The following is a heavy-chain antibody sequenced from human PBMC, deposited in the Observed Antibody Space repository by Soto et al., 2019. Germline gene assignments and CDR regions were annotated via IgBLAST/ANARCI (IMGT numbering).Heavy chain of an antibody. CDR3: ARGLRIAARPYYFDY. J-gene: IGHJ4*02. CDR2: INHSGST. CDR1: GGSFSGYY. V-gene: IGHV4-34*01. Sequence: PSETLSLTCAVYGGSFSGYYWSWIRQPPGKGLEWIGEINHSGSTNYNPSLKSRVTISVDTSKNQFSLKLSSVTAADTAVYYCARGLRIAARPYYFDYWGQGTLVTVSS. D-gene: IGHD6-6*01.